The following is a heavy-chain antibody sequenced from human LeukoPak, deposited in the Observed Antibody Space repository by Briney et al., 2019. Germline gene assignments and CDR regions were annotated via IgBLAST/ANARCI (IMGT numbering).Heavy chain of an antibody. Sequence: GGSLRLSCAASGFTFSSSWMSWARQAPGKSLEWVASVKQDGSDKYYVDSVKGRFTISRDNARNSLYLQMNSLRAEDTAFYYCARSRWELLGTGAFDLWGQGAMVTVSS. V-gene: IGHV3-7*01. CDR1: GFTFSSSW. CDR2: VKQDGSDK. CDR3: ARSRWELLGTGAFDL. D-gene: IGHD1-26*01. J-gene: IGHJ3*01.